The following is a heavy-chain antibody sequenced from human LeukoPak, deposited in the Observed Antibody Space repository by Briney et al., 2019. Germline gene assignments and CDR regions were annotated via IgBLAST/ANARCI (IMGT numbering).Heavy chain of an antibody. Sequence: PSETLSLTCAVSGGSISSYYWYWIRQPPGKGLEWIGSIYYSGSTNYNPSLKSRVTMSVDTSKNQFSLKLSSVAVADTAVYYCARGVNRAAPGDYWGQGTLVTVSS. CDR2: IYYSGST. CDR3: ARGVNRAAPGDY. V-gene: IGHV4-59*08. J-gene: IGHJ4*02. CDR1: GGSISSYY. D-gene: IGHD2-15*01.